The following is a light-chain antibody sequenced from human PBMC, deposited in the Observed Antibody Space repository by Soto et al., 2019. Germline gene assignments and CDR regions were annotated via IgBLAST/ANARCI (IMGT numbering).Light chain of an antibody. Sequence: DIQMTQSPSILSASVGDRITITCRASQSISDWLAWYQQKPGKAPKLLIYKASTLESGVPSRFSGSGSGTEFPLTVSSLQPDDVATYYCQPDGSDESYGGGTKVELK. V-gene: IGKV1-5*03. CDR3: QPDGSDES. CDR1: QSISDW. J-gene: IGKJ4*01. CDR2: KAS.